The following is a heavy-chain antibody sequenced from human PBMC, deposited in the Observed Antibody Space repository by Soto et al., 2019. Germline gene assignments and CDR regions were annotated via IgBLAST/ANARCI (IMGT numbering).Heavy chain of an antibody. CDR1: GRSISSVNYY. CDR2: IYYSGST. J-gene: IGHJ4*02. Sequence: QVQLQESGPGLVKPSQTLSLTCTVSGRSISSVNYYWSWIRQPPGKGLEWIGYIYYSGSTHYNPSLRCRVSISLATSTHLCPRKLSSVAAAVSAVYYCAIYGSGECNRGSCYSPFDYWGQGTLVTVSS. CDR3: AIYGSGECNRGSCYSPFDY. D-gene: IGHD2-15*01. V-gene: IGHV4-30-4*01.